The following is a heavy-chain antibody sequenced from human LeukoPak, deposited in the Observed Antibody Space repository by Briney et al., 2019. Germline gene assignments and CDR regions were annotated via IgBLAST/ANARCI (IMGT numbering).Heavy chain of an antibody. Sequence: GGSLRLSCAASGFTFSSYAMNWVSQAPGKGLEWVSVISGSAGSTYYTDSVKGRFTISRDNSKNTLYLQMNSLRAEDTAVYYCAKGSQLLLDGMDVWGQGTTVTVSS. CDR3: AKGSQLLLDGMDV. D-gene: IGHD2-2*01. CDR1: GFTFSSYA. J-gene: IGHJ6*02. CDR2: ISGSAGST. V-gene: IGHV3-23*01.